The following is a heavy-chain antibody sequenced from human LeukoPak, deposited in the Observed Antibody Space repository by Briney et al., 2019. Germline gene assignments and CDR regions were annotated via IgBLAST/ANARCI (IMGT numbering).Heavy chain of an antibody. CDR1: GGTFSSYA. D-gene: IGHD6-19*01. V-gene: IGHV1-69*04. CDR2: IIPIFGIA. Sequence: VKVSYKASGGTFSSYAISWVRQAPGQGLEWMGRIIPIFGIANYAQKFQGRVTITADKSTSTAYMELSSLRSEDTAVYYCARVSANSSGWDTFYYDMDVWGQGTTVTVSS. CDR3: ARVSANSSGWDTFYYDMDV. J-gene: IGHJ6*02.